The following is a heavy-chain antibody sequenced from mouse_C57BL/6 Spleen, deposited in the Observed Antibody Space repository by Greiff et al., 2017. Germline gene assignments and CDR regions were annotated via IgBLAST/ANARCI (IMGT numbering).Heavy chain of an antibody. V-gene: IGHV14-4*01. CDR1: GFNIKDDY. CDR3: TLWYPASFAY. J-gene: IGHJ3*01. D-gene: IGHD2-1*01. CDR2: IDPENGDT. Sequence: EVQLQQSGAELVRPGASVKLSCTASGFNIKDDYMHWVKQRPEQGLEWIGWIDPENGDTEYASKFQGKATISADTSSNTAYLQLSSLTSEDTAVYYCTLWYPASFAYWGQGTLVTVSA.